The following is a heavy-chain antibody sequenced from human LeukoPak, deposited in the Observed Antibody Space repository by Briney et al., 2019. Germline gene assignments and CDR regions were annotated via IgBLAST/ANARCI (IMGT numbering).Heavy chain of an antibody. V-gene: IGHV4-34*01. J-gene: IGHJ4*02. CDR3: ATVTMVRGVNC. CDR2: INHSGST. D-gene: IGHD3-10*01. Sequence: SETLSLTCAVYGGSFSGYYWSWIRQPPGKGLEWIGEINHSGSTNYNPSLKSRVTISVDTSKNQFSLKLSSVTAADTAVYYCATVTMVRGVNCWGQGTLVTVSS. CDR1: GGSFSGYY.